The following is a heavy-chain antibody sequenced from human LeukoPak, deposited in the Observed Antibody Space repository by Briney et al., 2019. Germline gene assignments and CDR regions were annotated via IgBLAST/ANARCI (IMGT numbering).Heavy chain of an antibody. CDR2: IFPADSDT. CDR3: PRHKSGYSYGV. V-gene: IGHV5-51*01. CDR1: GYNFATDW. D-gene: IGHD5-18*01. J-gene: IGHJ4*02. Sequence: GESLKISCKGSGYNFATDWIGWVRQMPGKGLEWMGIIFPADSDTRYNPSFQGQVTISSDKSITTAYLQWSSLKASYTAMYYFPRHKSGYSYGVWGQGTLVTVSS.